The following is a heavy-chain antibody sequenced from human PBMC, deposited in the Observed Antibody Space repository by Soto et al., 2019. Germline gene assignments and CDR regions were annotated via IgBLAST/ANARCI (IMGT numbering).Heavy chain of an antibody. D-gene: IGHD6-6*01. CDR1: GGSFSGYY. CDR3: ARDRYSSSSNYYGMDV. Sequence: PSETLSLTCAVYGGSFSGYYWSWIRQPPGKGLEWIGEINHSGSTNYNPSLKSRVTISVDTSKNQFSLKLSSVTAADTAVYYCARDRYSSSSNYYGMDVWGQGTTVTVSS. V-gene: IGHV4-34*01. J-gene: IGHJ6*02. CDR2: INHSGST.